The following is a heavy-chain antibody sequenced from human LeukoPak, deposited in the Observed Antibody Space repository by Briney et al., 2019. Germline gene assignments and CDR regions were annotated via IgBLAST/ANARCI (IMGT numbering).Heavy chain of an antibody. CDR3: ARAGIVAVIGYGMDV. D-gene: IGHD5-12*01. Sequence: GGSLRLSCTTSGFSLSDYALSWVRQAPGKGLEWVSLIRNKAFRETTEYAASVEGRFSISRDASKSIVYLQMNSLQTEDTAVYYCARAGIVAVIGYGMDVWGQGTTVAVSS. CDR2: IRNKAFRETT. V-gene: IGHV3-49*04. J-gene: IGHJ6*02. CDR1: GFSLSDYA.